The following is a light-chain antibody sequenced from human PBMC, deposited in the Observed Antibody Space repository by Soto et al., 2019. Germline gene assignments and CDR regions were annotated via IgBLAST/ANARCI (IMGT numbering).Light chain of an antibody. CDR2: EVS. CDR3: SSFTRSSTWL. V-gene: IGLV2-14*03. J-gene: IGLJ3*02. Sequence: QSALTQPASVSGSPGQSITISYTGASSDVGGYNYVSWYQQHPGKAPKLMIYEVSNRPSGTSYRFSGSKSGNTASLTISGLQAEDEADYYCSSFTRSSTWLFGGGTKLTVL. CDR1: SSDVGGYNY.